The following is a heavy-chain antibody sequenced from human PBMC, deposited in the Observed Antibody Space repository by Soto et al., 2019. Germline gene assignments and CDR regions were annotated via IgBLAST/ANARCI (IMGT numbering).Heavy chain of an antibody. J-gene: IGHJ5*02. CDR1: GGSISSSSYY. Sequence: SEALSLTCRVSGGSISSSSYYWGWIRQPPGKGLEWIGSIYYSGSIYYNPSLKSRVTISVDTSKNQFSLKLSSVTAAETAVYYCARQSSGWYNWFDPWGQGALVS. D-gene: IGHD6-19*01. CDR3: ARQSSGWYNWFDP. V-gene: IGHV4-39*01. CDR2: IYYSGSI.